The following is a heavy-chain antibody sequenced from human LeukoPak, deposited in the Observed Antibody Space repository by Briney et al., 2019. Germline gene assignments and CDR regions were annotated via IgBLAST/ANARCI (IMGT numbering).Heavy chain of an antibody. CDR3: ARRVSSSGFDAFDV. Sequence: GESLKISCKASGYKFTNYWIGWVRQMPGKGLEWMGIIYPGDSDTRYSPSFQGQVTISADKSISTAYLQWSSLKASDTAMYYCARRVSSSGFDAFDVWGQGTMVTVSS. CDR1: GYKFTNYW. D-gene: IGHD5-12*01. CDR2: IYPGDSDT. V-gene: IGHV5-51*01. J-gene: IGHJ3*01.